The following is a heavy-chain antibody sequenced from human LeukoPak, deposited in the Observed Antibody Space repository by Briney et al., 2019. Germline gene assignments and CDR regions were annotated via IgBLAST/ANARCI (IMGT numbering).Heavy chain of an antibody. V-gene: IGHV3-7*01. J-gene: IGHJ4*02. Sequence: GGSLRLSCAASGFTFSSYWMSWVRQAPGKGLEWVANIKQDGSEKYYVDSVKGRFTISRDNAKNSLYLQMNSLRAEDTAVYYCAKSKWYVGGHLDYWGQGTLVTVSS. CDR3: AKSKWYVGGHLDY. D-gene: IGHD2-15*01. CDR2: IKQDGSEK. CDR1: GFTFSSYW.